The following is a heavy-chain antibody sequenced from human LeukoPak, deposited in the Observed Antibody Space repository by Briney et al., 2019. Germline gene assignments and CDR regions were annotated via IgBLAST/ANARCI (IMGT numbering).Heavy chain of an antibody. Sequence: ASVKVSCKASGYTFAGYYMHWVRQAPGQGLEWMGWINPNSGGTNYAQKFQGRVTMTRDTSISTAYMELSRLRSDDTAVYYCARASIAARRFDYWGQGTLVTVSS. D-gene: IGHD6-6*01. CDR2: INPNSGGT. V-gene: IGHV1-2*02. CDR1: GYTFAGYY. CDR3: ARASIAARRFDY. J-gene: IGHJ4*02.